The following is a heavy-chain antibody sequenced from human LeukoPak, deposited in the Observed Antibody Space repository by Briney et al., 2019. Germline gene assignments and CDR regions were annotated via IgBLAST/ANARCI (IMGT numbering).Heavy chain of an antibody. D-gene: IGHD1-26*01. CDR2: IYYSGST. J-gene: IGHJ4*02. CDR1: GGSISSYY. V-gene: IGHV4-59*01. CDR3: ASQVGSQGYFDY. Sequence: SETLSLTCTVSGGSISSYYWSWIRQPPGKGLEWIGYIYYSGSTNYNPSLKSRVTISVDTSKNQFSLKLSSVTAADTAVYYCASQVGSQGYFDYWGQGTLVTVSS.